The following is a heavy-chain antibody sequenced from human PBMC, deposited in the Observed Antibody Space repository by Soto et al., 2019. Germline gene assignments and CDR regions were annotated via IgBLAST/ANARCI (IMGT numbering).Heavy chain of an antibody. J-gene: IGHJ6*02. V-gene: IGHV1-69*13. CDR3: ARSPGITGTRASQYAMDV. Sequence: ASVKVSCKASGDTFSTFSISWVRQAPGQGLEWMGGIIPIFGTPDYAQHFPGRVTISADESTKTAYLELSSLRPEDTAVYYCARSPGITGTRASQYAMDVWGQGTTVTVSS. CDR1: GDTFSTFS. CDR2: IIPIFGTP. D-gene: IGHD1-20*01.